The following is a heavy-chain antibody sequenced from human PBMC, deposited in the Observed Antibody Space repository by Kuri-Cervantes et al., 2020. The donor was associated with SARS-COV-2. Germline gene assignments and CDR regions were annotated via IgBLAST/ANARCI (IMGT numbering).Heavy chain of an antibody. CDR1: GFSLSTSGMC. CDR3: ARTTVTTALDY. J-gene: IGHJ4*02. Sequence: SGPTLMKPTQTPTLTSPFSGFSLSTSGMCVSWIRQPPGKALEWLARIDCDDDKYYSTSLKTRLTISKDTSKNQVVLTMSNMDPVDTATYYCARTTVTTALDYWGQGTLVTVSS. CDR2: IDCDDDK. V-gene: IGHV2-70*11. D-gene: IGHD4-17*01.